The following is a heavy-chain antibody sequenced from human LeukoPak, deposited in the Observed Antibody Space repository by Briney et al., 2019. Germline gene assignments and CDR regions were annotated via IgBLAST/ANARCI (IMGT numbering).Heavy chain of an antibody. Sequence: GASVKVSCKASGYTFTGYYMHWVRQAPGQGLEWMGWINPNSGGTNYAQKFQDRVTMTRDTSISTAYMELSRLRSDDTAVYYCARDQNYYDSSGYYGIDCSGQGTLVTVSS. CDR1: GYTFTGYY. V-gene: IGHV1-2*02. J-gene: IGHJ4*02. CDR2: INPNSGGT. D-gene: IGHD3-22*01. CDR3: ARDQNYYDSSGYYGIDC.